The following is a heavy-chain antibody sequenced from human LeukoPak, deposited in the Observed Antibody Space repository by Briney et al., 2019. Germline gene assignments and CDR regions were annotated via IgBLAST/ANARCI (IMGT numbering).Heavy chain of an antibody. CDR1: GFTFSSYS. Sequence: GGSLRLSCAASGFTFSSYSMNWVRQAPGKGLEWVSSISSSSSYIYYADSVKGRFTISRDNAKNSLYLQMNSLRAEDTAVYYCAKGNKGVLSYGMDVWGQGTTVTVSS. CDR2: ISSSSSYI. J-gene: IGHJ6*02. D-gene: IGHD3-10*01. V-gene: IGHV3-21*04. CDR3: AKGNKGVLSYGMDV.